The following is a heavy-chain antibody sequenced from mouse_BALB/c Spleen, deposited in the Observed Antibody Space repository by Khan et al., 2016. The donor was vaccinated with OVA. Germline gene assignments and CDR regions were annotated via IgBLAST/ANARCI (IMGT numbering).Heavy chain of an antibody. Sequence: EVQLQQSGAVLARPGTSVKMSCKASGYIFTSYLIHWVKQRPGQGLEWIGDIYPGNSDTTYNQKFKVKAKLTADTSATTAYLELSSLTDEDSAVYYCTRGGYSSFAYWGQGTLVTVSA. J-gene: IGHJ3*01. V-gene: IGHV1-5*01. CDR1: GYIFTSYL. CDR2: IYPGNSDT. D-gene: IGHD1-3*01. CDR3: TRGGYSSFAY.